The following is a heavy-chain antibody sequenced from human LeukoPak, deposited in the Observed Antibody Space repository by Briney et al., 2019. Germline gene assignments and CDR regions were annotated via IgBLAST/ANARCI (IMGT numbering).Heavy chain of an antibody. CDR1: GFTFSSYS. V-gene: IGHV3-21*01. CDR3: ARVGVWVGATADDAFDI. D-gene: IGHD1-26*01. Sequence: GGSLRLSCAASGFTFSSYSMNWVRQAPGKGLEWVSSISSSSRYVYYADSVKGRFTISRDNAKNSLYLQMNSLRAEDTAVYYCARVGVWVGATADDAFDIWGQGTMVTVSS. J-gene: IGHJ3*02. CDR2: ISSSSRYV.